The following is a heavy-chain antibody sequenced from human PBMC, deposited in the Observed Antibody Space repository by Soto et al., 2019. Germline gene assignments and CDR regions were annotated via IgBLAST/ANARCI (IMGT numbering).Heavy chain of an antibody. V-gene: IGHV4-39*01. Sequence: SETLSLTCTVSGGSISSSSYYWGWIRQPPGKGLEWIGSIYYSGSTYYNPSLKSRVTISVDTSKNQFSLKLSSVTAADTAVYYCARRDYDFWSGYRKKETNWFDPWGQGTLVTVSS. CDR1: GGSISSSSYY. J-gene: IGHJ5*02. CDR2: IYYSGST. D-gene: IGHD3-3*01. CDR3: ARRDYDFWSGYRKKETNWFDP.